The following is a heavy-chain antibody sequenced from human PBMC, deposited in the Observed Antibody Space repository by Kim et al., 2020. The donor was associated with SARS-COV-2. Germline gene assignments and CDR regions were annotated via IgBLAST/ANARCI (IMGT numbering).Heavy chain of an antibody. CDR2: IGAGGDT. Sequence: GGSLRLSCAASGFIFSNSPLGWVRQAPGKGLELVSTIGAGGDTHYTDSVKGRFSISRDNSRDTLYLQMGSLRAEDTAVYFCAKRTYYDSSGHPRSFYFDYWGQGILVSVSS. CDR3: AKRTYYDSSGHPRSFYFDY. V-gene: IGHV3-23*01. CDR1: GFIFSNSP. J-gene: IGHJ4*02. D-gene: IGHD3-22*01.